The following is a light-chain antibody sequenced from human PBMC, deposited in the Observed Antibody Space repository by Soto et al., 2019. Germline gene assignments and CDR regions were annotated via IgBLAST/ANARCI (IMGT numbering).Light chain of an antibody. Sequence: QSVLTQSPSASASLGASVKFTCTLSSGHSTYAITWHQQQPGKGPRYLMKLNSDGSHNKGDGIPDRFSGSSSGAERYLTITSLQSEDEADYYCQTWDTGIRVFGGGTKLTVL. V-gene: IGLV4-69*01. CDR2: LNSDGSH. CDR3: QTWDTGIRV. J-gene: IGLJ3*02. CDR1: SGHSTYA.